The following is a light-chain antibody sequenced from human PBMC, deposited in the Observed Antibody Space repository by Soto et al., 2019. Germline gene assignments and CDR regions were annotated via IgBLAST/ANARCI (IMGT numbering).Light chain of an antibody. CDR2: DAS. CDR3: QQYDKSPPIS. CDR1: QSVASNS. J-gene: IGKJ5*01. Sequence: ESVLTQSPGTLPLSPGERATLSCRASQSVASNSLAWFQQKPGQAPRRLIYDASSRATGIPDRFSGSGSGTDFTRTISRLEPEDCAVYYCQQYDKSPPISFGQGTRLEIK. V-gene: IGKV3-20*01.